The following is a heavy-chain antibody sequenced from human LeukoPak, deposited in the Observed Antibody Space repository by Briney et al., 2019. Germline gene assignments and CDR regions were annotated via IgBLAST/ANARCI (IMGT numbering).Heavy chain of an antibody. Sequence: GGSLRLSCAASGFSLDDYAMHWVRQVPGKGLQWVSLISGDGGTTYYSDSVKGRFTISRDNSKNTLYLQMNSLRAEDTAVYYCAKGYYYYYYGMDVWGQGTTVTVSS. J-gene: IGHJ6*02. V-gene: IGHV3-43*02. D-gene: IGHD1-26*01. CDR3: AKGYYYYYYGMDV. CDR1: GFSLDDYA. CDR2: ISGDGGTT.